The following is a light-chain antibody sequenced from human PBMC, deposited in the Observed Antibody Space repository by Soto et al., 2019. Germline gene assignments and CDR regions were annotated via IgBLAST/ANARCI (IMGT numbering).Light chain of an antibody. Sequence: EIVLTQSPGTLSLSPGERATLSCRASQSVSSSSYLAWYQQKPGQAPRLLIYGASSRATGIPDRFSGSGSXXXXXXXXXXXXXXXXXXYYCRQYGSSPSYTFGQGTKLEIK. V-gene: IGKV3-20*01. CDR3: RQYGSSPSYT. CDR1: QSVSSSSY. CDR2: GAS. J-gene: IGKJ2*01.